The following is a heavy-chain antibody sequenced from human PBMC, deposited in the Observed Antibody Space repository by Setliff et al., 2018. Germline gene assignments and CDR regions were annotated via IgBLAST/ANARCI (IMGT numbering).Heavy chain of an antibody. V-gene: IGHV3-23*01. Sequence: GGSLRLSCAASGFTFTSYAMRWVRQAPGKGLEWVSGISHSGGTTYYADSVKGRFTISRDNSKNTAFLQVNSLRAEDSAVYYCAQAAGQQWLPYYWGQGTLVTVSS. J-gene: IGHJ4*02. CDR3: AQAAGQQWLPYY. D-gene: IGHD6-19*01. CDR2: ISHSGGTT. CDR1: GFTFTSYA.